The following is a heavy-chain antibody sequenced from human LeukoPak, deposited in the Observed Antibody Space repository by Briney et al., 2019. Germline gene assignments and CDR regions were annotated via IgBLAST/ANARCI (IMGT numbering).Heavy chain of an antibody. CDR2: ISGSGGTS. V-gene: IGHV3-23*01. CDR1: GFTFSNYA. Sequence: GGSLRLSCLPSGFTFSNYAMTWVRQAPGKGLEWVSSISGSGGTSYYADSVKGRFTISRDNSKNTLYLQMNSLRAEDTAVYYCAKAAYGSESYYDPFDYWGQGTLVTVSS. J-gene: IGHJ4*02. D-gene: IGHD3-10*01. CDR3: AKAAYGSESYYDPFDY.